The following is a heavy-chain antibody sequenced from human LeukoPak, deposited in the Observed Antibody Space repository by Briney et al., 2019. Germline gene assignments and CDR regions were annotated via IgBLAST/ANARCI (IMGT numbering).Heavy chain of an antibody. J-gene: IGHJ4*02. V-gene: IGHV3-48*03. CDR3: AKAGPGFGFDY. CDR2: ISSSGRTI. Sequence: PGGSLRLSSAASGFTFSSYEMNWVRQAPGKGLEWGSDISSSGRTIDYADSVRGRFTISRDNAKSSLYLHTNSLTAEDTSVYYCAKAGPGFGFDYWDQGTLVTVSS. D-gene: IGHD3-10*01. CDR1: GFTFSSYE.